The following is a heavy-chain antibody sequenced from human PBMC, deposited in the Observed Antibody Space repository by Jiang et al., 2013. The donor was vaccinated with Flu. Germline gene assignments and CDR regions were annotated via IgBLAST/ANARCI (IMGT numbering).Heavy chain of an antibody. CDR3: ARGYFDYVWGSYRYFDY. V-gene: IGHV4-59*08. CDR1: GGSISNYY. Sequence: LLKPSETLSLTCTVSGGSISNYYWSWIRQPPGKGLEWIGYIYYSGSANYNPSLKSRVTISVDTSKNQFSLKLSSVTAADTAVYYCARGYFDYVWGSYRYFDYWGQGALVTVSS. J-gene: IGHJ4*02. D-gene: IGHD3-16*02. CDR2: IYYSGSA.